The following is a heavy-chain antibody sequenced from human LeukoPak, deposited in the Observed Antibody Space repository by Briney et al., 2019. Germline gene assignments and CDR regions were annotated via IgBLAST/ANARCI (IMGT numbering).Heavy chain of an antibody. CDR2: IRYDGSNK. J-gene: IGHJ5*02. Sequence: PGGSLRLSCAASGFTFSSYGMHWVRQAPGKGLEWVAFIRYDGSNKYYAYSVKGRFTISRDNSKNTLYLQINSLRAEDTAVYYCAKYSSSSGWYRGWFDPWGQGTLVTVSS. CDR1: GFTFSSYG. V-gene: IGHV3-30*02. CDR3: AKYSSSSGWYRGWFDP. D-gene: IGHD6-19*01.